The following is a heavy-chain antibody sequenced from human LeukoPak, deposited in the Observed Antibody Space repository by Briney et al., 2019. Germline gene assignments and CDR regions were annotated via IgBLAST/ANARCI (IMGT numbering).Heavy chain of an antibody. J-gene: IGHJ4*02. CDR1: GYTFTDYY. CDR2: ISPNSGGS. V-gene: IGHV1-2*02. Sequence: ASVKVSCKASGYTFTDYYIHWVRQAPGQGLEWMGWISPNSGGSNYAQKFQGRVTMTRDTSISTAYMELSRMRSDDTAVYYCARVSVDSSGYYLYYFDYWGQGTLVTVSS. CDR3: ARVSVDSSGYYLYYFDY. D-gene: IGHD3-22*01.